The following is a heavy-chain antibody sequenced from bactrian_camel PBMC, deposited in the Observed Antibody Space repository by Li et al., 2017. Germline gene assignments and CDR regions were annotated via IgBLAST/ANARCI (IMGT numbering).Heavy chain of an antibody. D-gene: IGHD3*01. CDR1: TDGYTGYA. J-gene: IGHJ4*01. Sequence: QVQLVESGGGSVQAGGSLRLSCQYSTDGYTGYALAWFRQAPTKDREGVASIEGDGSTSYADSVKGRFTISRDNAKDTLYLQMNSLKIEDTAVYYCALGSSRQATMTARGKGTQVTVS. V-gene: IGHV3S53*01. CDR2: IEGDGST.